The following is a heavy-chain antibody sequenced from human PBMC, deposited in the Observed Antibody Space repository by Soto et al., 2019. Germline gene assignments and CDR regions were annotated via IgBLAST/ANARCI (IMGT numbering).Heavy chain of an antibody. D-gene: IGHD6-13*01. CDR1: GGTFSSYA. J-gene: IGHJ4*02. V-gene: IGHV1-69*01. CDR3: ATTDQQQLVPWDFDY. CDR2: IIPIFGRA. Sequence: QVQLVQSGAEVKKPGSSVKVSCEASGGTFSSYAISWVRQAPGQGLEWMGGIIPIFGRANYAQKSQGRVTISANESTTTAYMGLSSLRSEDTAVYYFATTDQQQLVPWDFDYWGQGTLVTVSS.